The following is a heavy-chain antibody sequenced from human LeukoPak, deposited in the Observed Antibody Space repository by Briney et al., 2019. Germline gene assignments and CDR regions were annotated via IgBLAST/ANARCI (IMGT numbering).Heavy chain of an antibody. J-gene: IGHJ5*02. Sequence: ASLKVSCKASGYTFTGYYIHWVLQAPGQGLDWMGSINPNSGGTNYAKQFQGIVAMTRATSISTAYMELSRLTSDDTAVYYCARSSGGSGRWGDNWFDPWGQGTLVTVSS. D-gene: IGHD3-10*01. CDR2: INPNSGGT. CDR1: GYTFTGYY. V-gene: IGHV1-2*02. CDR3: ARSSGGSGRWGDNWFDP.